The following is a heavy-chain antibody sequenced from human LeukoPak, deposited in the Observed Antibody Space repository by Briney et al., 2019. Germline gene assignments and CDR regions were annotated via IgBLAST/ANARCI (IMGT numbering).Heavy chain of an antibody. J-gene: IGHJ6*02. V-gene: IGHV3-23*01. Sequence: GGSLRLSCAASGFTFSSYAMSWGRQAPGKGLEWVSAISGSGGSTYYADSVKGRFTISRDNSKNTLYLQMNSLRAEDTAVYYCAKDSTTLYYYYYGMDVWGQGTTVTVSS. D-gene: IGHD1-26*01. CDR2: ISGSGGST. CDR1: GFTFSSYA. CDR3: AKDSTTLYYYYYGMDV.